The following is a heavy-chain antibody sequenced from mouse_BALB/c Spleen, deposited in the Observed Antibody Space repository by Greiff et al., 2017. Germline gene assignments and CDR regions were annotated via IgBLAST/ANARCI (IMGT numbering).Heavy chain of an antibody. D-gene: IGHD2-1*01. CDR3: TRSSIYYGNSFAY. Sequence: KQPGSELVRPGASVKLSCKASGYTFTSYWMHWVKPRHGQGLEWIGNIYPGSGSTNYDEKFKSKGTLTVDTSSSTAYMHLSSLTSEDSAVYYCTRSSIYYGNSFAYWGQGTLVTVSA. CDR1: GYTFTSYW. CDR2: IYPGSGST. V-gene: IGHV1S22*01. J-gene: IGHJ3*01.